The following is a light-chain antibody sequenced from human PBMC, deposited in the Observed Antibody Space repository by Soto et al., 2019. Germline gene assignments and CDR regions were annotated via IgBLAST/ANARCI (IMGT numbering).Light chain of an antibody. CDR2: GAS. CDR3: QQRSNWPAN. J-gene: IGKJ5*01. Sequence: EIVLTQSPDTLSLSPGERATVSCRASQSVSNNDLAWYKQRPGQAPRLVLYGASTRPTGIPDRFSGSGSGTEFTLTISRLEPEDFAVYYCQQRSNWPANFGQGTRLEIK. V-gene: IGKV3D-20*02. CDR1: QSVSNND.